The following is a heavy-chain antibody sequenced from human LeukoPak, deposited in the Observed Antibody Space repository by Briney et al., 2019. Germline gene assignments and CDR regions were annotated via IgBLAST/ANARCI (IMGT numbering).Heavy chain of an antibody. V-gene: IGHV4-34*01. Sequence: SETLSLTCAVYGGSFSGCYWSWIRQPPGKGLEWIGEINHSGSTNYNSALKSRVTISVDTSKNQFSLKLNSVTAADTAVYYCAREDCSGGSCSSFDYWGQGTLVTVSS. CDR1: GGSFSGCY. CDR3: AREDCSGGSCSSFDY. J-gene: IGHJ4*02. D-gene: IGHD2-15*01. CDR2: INHSGST.